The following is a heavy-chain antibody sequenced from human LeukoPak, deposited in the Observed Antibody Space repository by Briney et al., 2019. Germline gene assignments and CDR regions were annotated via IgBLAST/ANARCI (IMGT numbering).Heavy chain of an antibody. CDR3: ARDAGYNSFDY. V-gene: IGHV3-30*04. CDR2: ISYDGSNK. CDR1: GFTFSSYA. J-gene: IGHJ4*02. D-gene: IGHD5-24*01. Sequence: GGSLRLSCAASGFTFSSYAMHWVRQAPGKGLEWVAVISYDGSNKYYADSMKGRFTISRDNSKNTLYLQMNSLRAEDTAVYYCARDAGYNSFDYWGQGTLVTVSS.